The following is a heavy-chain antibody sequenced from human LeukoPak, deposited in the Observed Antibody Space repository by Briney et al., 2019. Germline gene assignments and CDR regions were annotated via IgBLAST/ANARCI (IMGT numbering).Heavy chain of an antibody. J-gene: IGHJ4*02. CDR3: AKTRPLDSSSWSHGDY. CDR1: GFTFTSYA. D-gene: IGHD6-13*01. V-gene: IGHV3-23*01. Sequence: HPGGSLRLSCAASGFTFTSYAMNWVRQAPGKGLEWVSAISGSGVSTFYADSVKGRFTISRDNSKNTLYLQMNSLRAEDTAVYYCAKTRPLDSSSWSHGDYWGQGTLVTVSS. CDR2: ISGSGVST.